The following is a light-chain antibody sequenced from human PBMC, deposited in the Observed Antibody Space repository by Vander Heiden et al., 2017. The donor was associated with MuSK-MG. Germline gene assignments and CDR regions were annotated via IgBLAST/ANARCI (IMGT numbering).Light chain of an antibody. CDR3: CSYAGSSTSYV. Sequence: QSALTQPASVSGSPGQSLTISCTGTSSDVGSYNLVSWYQQHPGKAPKLMIYEGSKRPSVVSNRFSGSKSGNTASLTISGLQAEDEADYYCCSYAGSSTSYVFGTGTKVTAL. CDR1: SSDVGSYNL. CDR2: EGS. V-gene: IGLV2-23*01. J-gene: IGLJ1*01.